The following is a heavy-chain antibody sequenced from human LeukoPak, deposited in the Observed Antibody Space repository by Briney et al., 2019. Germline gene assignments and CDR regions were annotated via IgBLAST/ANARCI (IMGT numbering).Heavy chain of an antibody. CDR3: AVVSTVTLIDY. J-gene: IGHJ4*02. CDR2: IYYSRST. CDR1: GGSISSSSYY. V-gene: IGHV4-39*01. Sequence: SETLSLTCTVSGGSISSSSYYWGWIRQPPGKGLEWSGSIYYSRSTYYNPSLKSRVTISVDTTKNQSALKLSSVTSADTAVYYCAVVSTVTLIDYWGQGTLVTVSS. D-gene: IGHD4-17*01.